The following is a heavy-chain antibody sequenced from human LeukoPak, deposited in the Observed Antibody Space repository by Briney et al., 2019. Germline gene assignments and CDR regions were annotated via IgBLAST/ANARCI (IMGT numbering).Heavy chain of an antibody. D-gene: IGHD3-10*01. CDR2: INHSGST. Sequence: PSETLSLTCAVYGGSFSGYYWSWIRQPPGKGLEWIGEINHSGSTNYNPSLKSRVTISVDTSKNQFSLKLSSVTAADTAVYYCARGRREDYHGSGMGFDPWGQGTLVTVSS. CDR1: GGSFSGYY. J-gene: IGHJ5*02. V-gene: IGHV4-34*01. CDR3: ARGRREDYHGSGMGFDP.